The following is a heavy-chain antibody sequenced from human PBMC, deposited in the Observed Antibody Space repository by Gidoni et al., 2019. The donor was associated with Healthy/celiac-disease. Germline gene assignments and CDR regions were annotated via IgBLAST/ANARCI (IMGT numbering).Heavy chain of an antibody. Sequence: QVQLVQSGAEVKKPGTSVKVSCKAAGGTFRRYAISWVRQAPGQGHEWMVGIIPIFGTANYAQKFQGRVTITADKSTSTAYMELSSLRSEDTAVYYCARVMGGSHPPDYWGQGTLVTVSS. CDR2: IIPIFGTA. V-gene: IGHV1-69*06. D-gene: IGHD1-26*01. J-gene: IGHJ4*02. CDR3: ARVMGGSHPPDY. CDR1: GGTFRRYA.